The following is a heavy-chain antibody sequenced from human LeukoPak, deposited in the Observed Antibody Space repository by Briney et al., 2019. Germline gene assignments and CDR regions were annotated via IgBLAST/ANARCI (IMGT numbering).Heavy chain of an antibody. V-gene: IGHV1-18*01. D-gene: IGHD6-13*01. CDR3: ARTASLTAAGGFDY. Sequence: EASVKVSCKASGYTFTSYGISWVRQAPGQGLEWMGWISAYNGNTNYAQKLQGRVTMTTDTSTSTAYMELRSLRSDDTAVYYCARTASLTAAGGFDYWGQETLVTVSS. CDR2: ISAYNGNT. J-gene: IGHJ4*02. CDR1: GYTFTSYG.